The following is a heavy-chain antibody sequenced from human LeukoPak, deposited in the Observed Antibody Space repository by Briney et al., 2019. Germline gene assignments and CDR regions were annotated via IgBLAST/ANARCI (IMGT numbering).Heavy chain of an antibody. J-gene: IGHJ6*03. CDR1: GGTFSSYA. D-gene: IGHD3-10*01. V-gene: IGHV1-69*05. Sequence: ASVKVSCKASGGTFSSYAISWVRQAPGQGLEWMGGIIPIFGTTNYAQKFQGRVTTTTDESTSTADMELSSLRAEDTAVYYCASTSRGYYYYYYMYVWGKGTTVTVCS. CDR2: IIPIFGTT. CDR3: ASTSRGYYYYYYMYV.